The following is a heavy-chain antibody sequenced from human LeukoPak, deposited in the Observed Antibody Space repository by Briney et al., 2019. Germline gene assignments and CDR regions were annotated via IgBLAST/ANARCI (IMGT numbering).Heavy chain of an antibody. CDR2: TYYRSKWYN. D-gene: IGHD1-1*01. Sequence: SQTLSLTCAISGDSVSSNSAAWNWIRQSPSRGLEWLGRTYYRSKWYNDYAVSVIGRITINPDTSKNQFSLQLNSVTPEDTAVYYCARFETELDPGAPGNWFDPWGQGTLVTVSS. CDR1: GDSVSSNSAA. CDR3: ARFETELDPGAPGNWFDP. J-gene: IGHJ5*02. V-gene: IGHV6-1*01.